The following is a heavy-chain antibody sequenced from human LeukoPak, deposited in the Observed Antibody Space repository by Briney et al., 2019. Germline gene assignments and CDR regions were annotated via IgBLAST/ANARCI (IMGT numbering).Heavy chain of an antibody. CDR1: GFTFSDYY. Sequence: GGSLRLSCAASGFTFSDYYMSWIRQAPGKGLEWVSYISSSSSYTNYADSVKGRFTISRDNAKNSLYLQMNSLRAEDTAVYYRAREVDCSGGSCYANWFDPWGQGTLVTVSS. CDR2: ISSSSSYT. CDR3: AREVDCSGGSCYANWFDP. J-gene: IGHJ5*02. V-gene: IGHV3-11*05. D-gene: IGHD2-15*01.